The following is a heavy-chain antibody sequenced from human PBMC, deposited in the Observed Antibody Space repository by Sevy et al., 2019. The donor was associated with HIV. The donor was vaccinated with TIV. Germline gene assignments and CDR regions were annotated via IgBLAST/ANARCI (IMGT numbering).Heavy chain of an antibody. Sequence: GGSLRLSCAASGFTFRTYAFHWVRQAPGRGLEWIGLISSNGDNDLYANSVRGRFTISRETSMNILYLQMTGLTPDDTAVYYCARGPEWELTSFLSHWGQGTLVTVSS. CDR2: ISSNGDND. V-gene: IGHV3-30-3*01. CDR3: ARGPEWELTSFLSH. CDR1: GFTFRTYA. D-gene: IGHD1-26*01. J-gene: IGHJ4*02.